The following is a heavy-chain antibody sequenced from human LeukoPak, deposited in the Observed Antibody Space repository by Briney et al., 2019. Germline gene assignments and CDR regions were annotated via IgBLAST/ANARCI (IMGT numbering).Heavy chain of an antibody. V-gene: IGHV3-48*01. D-gene: IGHD3-10*01. J-gene: IGHJ4*02. Sequence: GGSLRLSCAASGFTFSSYSMNWVRQAPGKGLEWVSYISSSSSTIYYADSVKGRFTISRDNAKNSLYLQMNSLRAEDTAVYYCARDSRQPYYYGSGSYAHFDCWGQGTLVTVSS. CDR2: ISSSSSTI. CDR3: ARDSRQPYYYGSGSYAHFDC. CDR1: GFTFSSYS.